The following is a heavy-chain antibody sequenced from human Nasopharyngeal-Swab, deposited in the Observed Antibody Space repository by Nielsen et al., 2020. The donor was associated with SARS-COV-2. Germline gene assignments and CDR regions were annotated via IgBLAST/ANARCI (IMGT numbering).Heavy chain of an antibody. J-gene: IGHJ6*03. Sequence: GESLKISCEASGFTFASYGMTWVRQAPGKGLEWVSTISGSGDNTHYADSVRGRFTISRDNSQRTVFLQMTSLRAEDTALYYCAKDPSAAMDVWGKGTTVIVSS. V-gene: IGHV3-23*01. CDR3: AKDPSAAMDV. D-gene: IGHD6-13*01. CDR1: GFTFASYG. CDR2: ISGSGDNT.